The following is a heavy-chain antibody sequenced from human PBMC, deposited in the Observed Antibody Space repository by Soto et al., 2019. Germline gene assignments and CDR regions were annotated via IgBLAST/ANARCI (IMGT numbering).Heavy chain of an antibody. Sequence: GGSLRLSCAASGFTFSSYAMSWVRQAPGKGLEWVSDISVSSSSTYYADSVKGRFTISRDNAKNSLYLQMNSLRAEDTAVYYCASQSSEWLLFASWGQGTLVTVSS. D-gene: IGHD5-12*01. CDR1: GFTFSSYA. CDR2: ISVSSSST. CDR3: ASQSSEWLLFAS. J-gene: IGHJ4*02. V-gene: IGHV3-48*01.